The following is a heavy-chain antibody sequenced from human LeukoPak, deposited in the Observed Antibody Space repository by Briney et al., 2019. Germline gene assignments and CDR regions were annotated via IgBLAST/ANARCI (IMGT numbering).Heavy chain of an antibody. CDR2: IYPSGST. CDR1: GDSISSGSFY. J-gene: IGHJ4*02. D-gene: IGHD2/OR15-2a*01. Sequence: SETLSLTCSVSGDSISSGSFYWSWIRQPAGKGLEWIGRIYPSGSTNYNPSLKSRVTISLDTSKNQFSLKLSSVTAADTAVYYCARSGLSRFGFWGQGTLVTVSS. V-gene: IGHV4-61*02. CDR3: ARSGLSRFGF.